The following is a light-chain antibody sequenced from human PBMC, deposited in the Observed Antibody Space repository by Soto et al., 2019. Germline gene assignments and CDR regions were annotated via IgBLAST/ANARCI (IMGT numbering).Light chain of an antibody. CDR3: QQHSSSSPYP. CDR1: QSISSW. V-gene: IGKV1-5*03. CDR2: KAS. J-gene: IGKJ2*01. Sequence: DIQMTQSPSTLSASVGDRVTITCRASQSISSWLAWYQQKPGKAPNLLIYKASTLGSGVPSRFSGGGSGTELPLTISSLRPDDFAPYYCQQHSSSSPYPFGQGPSWRSN.